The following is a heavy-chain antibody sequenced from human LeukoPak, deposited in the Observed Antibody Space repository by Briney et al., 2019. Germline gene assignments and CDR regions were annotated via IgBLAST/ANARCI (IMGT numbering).Heavy chain of an antibody. CDR1: GGSFSGYY. V-gene: IGHV4-34*01. CDR3: ARRGYSYGAFDY. J-gene: IGHJ4*02. D-gene: IGHD5-18*01. CDR2: INHSGST. Sequence: SETLSLTCAVYGGSFSGYYWSWIRQPPGKGLEWIGEINHSGSTNYNPSLKSRVTISVDTSKNQFSLKLSSVTAEDTAVYYCARRGYSYGAFDYWGQGTLVTVSS.